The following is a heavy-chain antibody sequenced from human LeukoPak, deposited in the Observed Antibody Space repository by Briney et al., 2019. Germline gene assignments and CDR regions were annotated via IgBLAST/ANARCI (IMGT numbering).Heavy chain of an antibody. CDR3: AELGITMIGGV. CDR2: ISSSGSTI. CDR1: GFNFSSYS. V-gene: IGHV3-48*04. J-gene: IGHJ6*04. Sequence: GGSLRLSCGASGFNFSSYSMNWVRPAPGEGVEWVSYISSSGSTIYYPDYVKGRFTISRDNAKNSLYLQMNSLRAEDTAVYYCAELGITMIGGVWGKGTTVTISS. D-gene: IGHD3-10*02.